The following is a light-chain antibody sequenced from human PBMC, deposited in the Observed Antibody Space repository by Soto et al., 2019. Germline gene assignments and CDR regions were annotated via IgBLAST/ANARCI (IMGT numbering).Light chain of an antibody. V-gene: IGLV1-40*01. CDR3: QSYDSSLSGSV. CDR2: SNN. CDR1: SSNIGAGYD. J-gene: IGLJ2*01. Sequence: QSVLTQPPSVSGAPGQRVAISCTGSSSNIGAGYDVHWYQHLPGTAPKLLIYSNNSRPSGVPDRFSGSRSGTSASLAITGLQAEDEADYYCQSYDSSLSGSVFGGGTKLTVL.